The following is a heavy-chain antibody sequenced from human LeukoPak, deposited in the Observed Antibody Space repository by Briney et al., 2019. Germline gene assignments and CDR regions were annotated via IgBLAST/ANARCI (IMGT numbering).Heavy chain of an antibody. CDR1: GFTFSSDW. CDR3: ARDLSHCSGGTCFSAHFDY. Sequence: PGGSLRLSCAASGFTFSSDWMHWVRQTPGKGLVWVSRINTDMSSTIYTDSLKGRVTISIDNAKNTLYLHMNSLRAEDTAVYYCARDLSHCSGGTCFSAHFDYWGLGTLVTVSS. CDR2: INTDMSST. V-gene: IGHV3-74*01. J-gene: IGHJ4*02. D-gene: IGHD2-15*01.